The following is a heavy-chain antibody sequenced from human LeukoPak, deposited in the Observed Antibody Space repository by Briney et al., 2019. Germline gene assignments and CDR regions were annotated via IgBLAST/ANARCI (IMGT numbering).Heavy chain of an antibody. CDR2: ISPNSGGT. V-gene: IGHV1-2*06. D-gene: IGHD6-19*01. J-gene: IGHJ4*02. Sequence: ASVKVSCKASGYTFTGYHVHWVRQAPGQGLEWMGRISPNSGGTNYAQKFQGRVTITRDTSISTAYLVLSGLKSDDTAVYYCARESEGASSGWYWVWYYFDYWGQGTLVTVSS. CDR1: GYTFTGYH. CDR3: ARESEGASSGWYWVWYYFDY.